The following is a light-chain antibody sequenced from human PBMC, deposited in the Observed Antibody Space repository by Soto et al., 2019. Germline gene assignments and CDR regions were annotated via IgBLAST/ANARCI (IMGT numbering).Light chain of an antibody. V-gene: IGKV3D-20*02. J-gene: IGKJ5*01. CDR2: DAS. Sequence: EIVLTQSPGTLSLSPGERATLSCRASQSVSSSYLAWYQQKPGQAPRLLIYDASNGATGIPARFSGSGSGTDFTLTISSLEPEDFAVYYCQQRSNWPPEITFGQGHDWRL. CDR1: QSVSSSY. CDR3: QQRSNWPPEIT.